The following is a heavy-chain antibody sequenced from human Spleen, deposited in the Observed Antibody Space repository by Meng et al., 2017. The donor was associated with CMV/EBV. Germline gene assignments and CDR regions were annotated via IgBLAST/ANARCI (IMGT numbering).Heavy chain of an antibody. CDR2: IYYSGST. D-gene: IGHD4-11*01. Sequence: CTVSGGSISSGGYYWSWLRQHPGKGLEWIGYIYYSGSTYYNPSLKSRVTISVDTSKNQFSLKLSSVTAADTAVYYCARSNYGYNWFDPWGQGTLVTVSS. CDR3: ARSNYGYNWFDP. J-gene: IGHJ5*02. V-gene: IGHV4-31*03. CDR1: GGSISSGGYY.